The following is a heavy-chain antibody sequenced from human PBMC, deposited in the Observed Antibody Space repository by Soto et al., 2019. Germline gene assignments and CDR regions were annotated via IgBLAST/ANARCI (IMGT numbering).Heavy chain of an antibody. D-gene: IGHD2-21*02. CDR1: GFSVRTNY. Sequence: GGSLRLSCAASGFSVRTNYMSWVRQSPGKGLEWVSVFESGGSIYYADSVKGRFIISRDDAKNTVYLQMNYLRAEDTAVYYCARAGVTPDFFDYWGLGTLVTVSS. CDR2: FESGGSI. V-gene: IGHV3-53*01. CDR3: ARAGVTPDFFDY. J-gene: IGHJ4*02.